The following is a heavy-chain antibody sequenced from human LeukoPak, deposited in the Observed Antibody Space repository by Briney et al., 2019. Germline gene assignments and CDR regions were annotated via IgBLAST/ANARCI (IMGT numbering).Heavy chain of an antibody. J-gene: IGHJ4*02. D-gene: IGHD2-2*01. CDR3: AREGSSTSCLDY. V-gene: IGHV3-21*01. CDR1: GFTFSRYT. Sequence: SGGSLRLSCAASGFTFSRYTMNWVRQAPGKGLEWVSSISSSSSSYIYYADSVKGRFTISRDNAKNSLYLQMNSLIAEDTAVYYCAREGSSTSCLDYWGQGTLVTVSS. CDR2: ISSSSSSYI.